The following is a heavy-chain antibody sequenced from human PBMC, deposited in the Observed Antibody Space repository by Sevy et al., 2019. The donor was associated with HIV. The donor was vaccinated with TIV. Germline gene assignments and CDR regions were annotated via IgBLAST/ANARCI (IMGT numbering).Heavy chain of an antibody. J-gene: IGHJ1*01. Sequence: SETLSLTCTVSGGAISSSSYYWGWIRQPPGKGLEWMGSIYYSGSTSYNPSLKSRVTISVDTSKNQFSLKLSSVTAADTAVYYCARQGEQQLVRLYFQHWGQGTLVTVSS. CDR2: IYYSGST. CDR1: GGAISSSSYY. CDR3: ARQGEQQLVRLYFQH. V-gene: IGHV4-39*01. D-gene: IGHD6-13*01.